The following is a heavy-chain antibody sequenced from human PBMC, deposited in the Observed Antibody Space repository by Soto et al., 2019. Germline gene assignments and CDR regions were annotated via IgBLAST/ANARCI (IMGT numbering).Heavy chain of an antibody. Sequence: QVQLQESGPGLVKPSQTLSLTCTVSGGSISSGGYYWYWIRQHPGKGLEWIGYIYYSGTTYYNPALMSRVTISVDTSKNQFSLKLSSVTAADTAVYYCAASCVACGGFNYCGMHVWGHGTTVTVSS. CDR3: AASCVACGGFNYCGMHV. CDR2: IYYSGTT. J-gene: IGHJ6*02. D-gene: IGHD2-21*01. CDR1: GGSISSGGYY. V-gene: IGHV4-31*03.